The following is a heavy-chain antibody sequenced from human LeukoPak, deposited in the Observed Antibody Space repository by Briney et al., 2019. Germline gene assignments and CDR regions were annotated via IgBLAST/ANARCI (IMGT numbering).Heavy chain of an antibody. V-gene: IGHV1-24*01. Sequence: ASVKVSCKVSGYTLTELSMHWVRQAPGKGLEWMGGFDPEDGETIYAQKFQGRVTMTTDTSTSVAYMELRSLTSDDTAVYYCTRAPPGVTMMTDYWGQGTLVTVSS. J-gene: IGHJ4*02. D-gene: IGHD3-22*01. CDR2: FDPEDGET. CDR3: TRAPPGVTMMTDY. CDR1: GYTLTELS.